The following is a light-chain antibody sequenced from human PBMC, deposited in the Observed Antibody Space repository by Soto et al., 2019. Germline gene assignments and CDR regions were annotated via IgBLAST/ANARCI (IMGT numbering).Light chain of an antibody. CDR2: GGS. V-gene: IGLV1-40*01. CDR1: SSNIGAGYD. CDR3: QSYDRSLSGTV. Sequence: QSALTQPPSVSGAPGQRVTISCTGSSSNIGAGYDVHWYQHQPGTAPKLLIYGGSSRPSGVPDRSSGSKSGTSASLAITGLQAEDEADYYCQSYDRSLSGTVFGTGTKVTVL. J-gene: IGLJ1*01.